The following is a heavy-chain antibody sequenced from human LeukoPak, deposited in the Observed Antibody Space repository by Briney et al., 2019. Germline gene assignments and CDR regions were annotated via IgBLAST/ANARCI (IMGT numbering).Heavy chain of an antibody. CDR3: ARDLSGLEY. V-gene: IGHV3-30-3*01. Sequence: GGSLRLSCAASGFTFSSYAMHWVRQAPGKGLEGVAVRSYDGSNKYYADSVKGGFTISRDNSKNTLYLQMNSLRAEDAAVYYCARDLSGLEYWGQGTLVTVSS. CDR2: RSYDGSNK. J-gene: IGHJ4*02. CDR1: GFTFSSYA.